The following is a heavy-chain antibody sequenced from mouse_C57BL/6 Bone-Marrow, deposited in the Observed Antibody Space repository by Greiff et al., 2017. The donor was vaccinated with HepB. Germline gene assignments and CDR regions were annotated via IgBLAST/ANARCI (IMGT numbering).Heavy chain of an antibody. V-gene: IGHV1-81*01. CDR1: GYTFTSYG. D-gene: IGHD1-1*01. CDR2: IYPRSGNT. CDR3: ARGYYGSSYEGY. J-gene: IGHJ2*01. Sequence: VKLMESGAELARPGASVKLSCKASGYTFTSYGISWVKQRTGQGLEWIGEIYPRSGNTYYNEKFKGKATLTADKSSSTAYMELRSLTSEDSAVYFCARGYYGSSYEGYWGQGTTLTVSS.